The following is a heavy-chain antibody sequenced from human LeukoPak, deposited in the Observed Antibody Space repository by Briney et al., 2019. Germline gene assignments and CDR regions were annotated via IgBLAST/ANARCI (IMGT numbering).Heavy chain of an antibody. CDR2: IWYDGSNK. J-gene: IGHJ4*02. Sequence: GGSLRLSCAASGFTFSSYGMHWVRRAPGKGLEWVAVIWYDGSNKYYADSVKGRFTISRDNSKNTLYLQMNSLRAEDTAVYYCARGNVVAAAGDYWGQGTLVTVSS. V-gene: IGHV3-33*01. CDR3: ARGNVVAAAGDY. CDR1: GFTFSSYG. D-gene: IGHD6-13*01.